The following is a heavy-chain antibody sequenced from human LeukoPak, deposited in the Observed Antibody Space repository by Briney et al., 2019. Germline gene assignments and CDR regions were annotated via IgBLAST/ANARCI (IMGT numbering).Heavy chain of an antibody. CDR1: GFTFSSYW. CDR2: IRQDGSEQ. J-gene: IGHJ6*02. V-gene: IGHV3-7*01. CDR3: AKFQNYDMDV. Sequence: PGGSLRLSCAASGFTFSSYWMSWVRQAPGKGLEWVANIRQDGSEQYYVDSVKGRFTISRDNAKNSLYLQMDSLRAEDTAVYYCAKFQNYDMDVWGQGTTVTVSS. D-gene: IGHD2-21*01.